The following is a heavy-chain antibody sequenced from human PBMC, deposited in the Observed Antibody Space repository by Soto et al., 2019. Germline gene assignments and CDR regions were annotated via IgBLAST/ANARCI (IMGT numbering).Heavy chain of an antibody. Sequence: GGSLRLSCTASGFTFGGYAMSWFRQAPGKGLEWVGFIRSKAYGGTTEYAASVKGRFTISRDDSKSIAYLQMNSLKTEDTAVYYCTRDLLPSKYGDYGNWFDPWSQGTLVTVSS. V-gene: IGHV3-49*03. J-gene: IGHJ5*02. D-gene: IGHD4-17*01. CDR1: GFTFGGYA. CDR3: TRDLLPSKYGDYGNWFDP. CDR2: IRSKAYGGTT.